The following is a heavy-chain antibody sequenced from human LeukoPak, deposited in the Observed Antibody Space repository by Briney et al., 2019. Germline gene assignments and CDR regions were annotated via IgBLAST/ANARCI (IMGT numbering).Heavy chain of an antibody. V-gene: IGHV4-30-4*02. Sequence: SETLSLTCTVSGGSISSGDYYWSWIRQPPGKGLEWIGYIYYSGSTYYNPSLKSRVTMSVDTSKNQFSLKLSSVTAADTAVYYCARHPRGVYYFDSWGQGTLVTVSS. J-gene: IGHJ4*02. CDR2: IYYSGST. D-gene: IGHD1-26*01. CDR1: GGSISSGDYY. CDR3: ARHPRGVYYFDS.